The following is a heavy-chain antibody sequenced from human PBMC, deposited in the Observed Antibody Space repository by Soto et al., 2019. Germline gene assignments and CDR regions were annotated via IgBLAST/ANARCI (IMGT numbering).Heavy chain of an antibody. CDR1: GFTFSSYA. CDR3: ARVRLGRYYYYYGMDV. D-gene: IGHD6-25*01. Sequence: QSGGSLRLSCAASGFTFSSYAMSWVRQAPGKGLEWVSAISGSGGSTYYADSVKGRFTISRDNAKNSLYLQMNSLRAEDTAVYYCARVRLGRYYYYYGMDVWGQGTTVTVSS. J-gene: IGHJ6*02. CDR2: ISGSGGST. V-gene: IGHV3-23*01.